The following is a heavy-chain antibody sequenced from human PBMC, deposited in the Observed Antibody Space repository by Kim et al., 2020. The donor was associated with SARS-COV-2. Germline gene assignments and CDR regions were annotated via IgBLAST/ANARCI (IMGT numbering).Heavy chain of an antibody. CDR1: GFTFSSYD. J-gene: IGHJ6*03. CDR2: MNPNSGNT. D-gene: IGHD2-15*01. Sequence: ASVKVSCKPSGFTFSSYDINWVRQATGQGLEWMGWMNPNSGNTGFAPQFQGRVTMTRDTSRGTAYMELNGLRSEDTVVYYCPIGQCSGGTCPGPYYMDAW. CDR3: PIGQCSGGTCPGPYYMDA. V-gene: IGHV1-8*01.